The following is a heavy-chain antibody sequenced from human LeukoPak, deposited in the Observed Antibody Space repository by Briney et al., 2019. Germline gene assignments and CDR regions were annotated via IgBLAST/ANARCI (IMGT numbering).Heavy chain of an antibody. CDR3: ARGAGQEWLSDYFDY. J-gene: IGHJ4*02. CDR2: ISYDGSTK. V-gene: IGHV3-30*01. CDR1: GFTFSSYA. Sequence: GGSLRLSCAASGFTFSSYAMHWVRQAPGKGLEWVAVISYDGSTKYYADSVKGGFTISRDNSKNTLYLQINSLRAEDPAVYYCARGAGQEWLSDYFDYWGQGTLVTLSS. D-gene: IGHD3-3*01.